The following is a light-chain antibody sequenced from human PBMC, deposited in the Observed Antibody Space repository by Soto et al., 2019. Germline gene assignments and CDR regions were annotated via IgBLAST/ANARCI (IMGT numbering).Light chain of an antibody. CDR1: QSVSSN. CDR2: GAS. Sequence: EIVMTQSPATLSVSPGERASLSCRASQSVSSNLAWYQQKPGQAPRLLIYGASTRATGIPARFSGSGSGTEFTLTISSLQSEDFALYYCQQYNSWPPWTFGQGTKVEIK. J-gene: IGKJ1*01. V-gene: IGKV3-15*01. CDR3: QQYNSWPPWT.